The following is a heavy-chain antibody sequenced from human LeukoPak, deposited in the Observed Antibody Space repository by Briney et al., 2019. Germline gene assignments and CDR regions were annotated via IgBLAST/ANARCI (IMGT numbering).Heavy chain of an antibody. D-gene: IGHD2-21*02. J-gene: IGHJ4*02. V-gene: IGHV3-23*01. CDR1: GFTFSSYA. CDR2: ISGSGGST. Sequence: GGSLRLSCAASGFTFSSYAMSWVRQAPGKGLEWVSAISGSGGSTYYADSVKGRFTISRDNSKNTPYLQMNSLRAEDTAVYYCAKAHSYCGGDCYSFWGQGTLVTVSS. CDR3: AKAHSYCGGDCYSF.